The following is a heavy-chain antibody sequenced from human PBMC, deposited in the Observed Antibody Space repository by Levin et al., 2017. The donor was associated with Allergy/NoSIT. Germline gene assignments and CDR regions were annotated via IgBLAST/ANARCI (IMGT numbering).Heavy chain of an antibody. CDR2: ISSSSSTI. CDR1: GFTFSSYS. V-gene: IGHV3-48*01. J-gene: IGHJ4*02. D-gene: IGHD5-18*01. CDR3: AREGHTAMADY. Sequence: PGGSLRLSCAASGFTFSSYSMNWVRQAPGKGLEWVSYISSSSSTIYYADSVKGRFTISRDNAKNSLYLQMNSLRAEDTAVYYCAREGHTAMADYWGQGTLVTVSS.